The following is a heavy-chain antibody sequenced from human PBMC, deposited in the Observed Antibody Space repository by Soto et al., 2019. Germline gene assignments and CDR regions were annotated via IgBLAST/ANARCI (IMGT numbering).Heavy chain of an antibody. CDR1: AASTSNNH. V-gene: IGHV4-59*01. CDR2: VYQRGTT. CDR3: ALGGNNYGRPFGF. Sequence: SETLSRTCSDSAASTSNNHYSWVRHAPEKGMEWIGYVYQRGTTDYTPSLKSRVNMSVYTSTNEFYLNLKSVTAADTAVYYCALGGNNYGRPFGFWGKGTLVTVSS. J-gene: IGHJ4*01. D-gene: IGHD5-18*01.